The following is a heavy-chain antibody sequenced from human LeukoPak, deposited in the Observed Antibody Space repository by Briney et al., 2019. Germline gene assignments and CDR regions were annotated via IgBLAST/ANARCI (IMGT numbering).Heavy chain of an antibody. D-gene: IGHD3-10*01. CDR2: IKQDGSEK. Sequence: GGSLRLSCAASGFTFSNAWMSWVRQAPGKGLEWVANIKQDGSEKYYVDSVKGRFTISRDNAKNSLYLQMNSLRAEDTAVYYCARLPITMVRGVITKSYYYYMDVWGKGTTVTISS. CDR3: ARLPITMVRGVITKSYYYYMDV. J-gene: IGHJ6*03. V-gene: IGHV3-7*01. CDR1: GFTFSNAW.